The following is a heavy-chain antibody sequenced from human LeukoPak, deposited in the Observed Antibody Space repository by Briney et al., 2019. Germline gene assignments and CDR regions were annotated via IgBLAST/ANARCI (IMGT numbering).Heavy chain of an antibody. D-gene: IGHD6-13*01. CDR3: ARPPSYSSSWFWFDP. Sequence: GESLKISCKGSGYSFTDSWIGWVRQMPGKGLEWMGIIYPGDSDTRYSPSFQGQVTISADKSISTAYLQWSSLKASDTAMYYCARPPSYSSSWFWFDPWGRGTLVTVSS. CDR1: GYSFTDSW. J-gene: IGHJ5*02. V-gene: IGHV5-51*01. CDR2: IYPGDSDT.